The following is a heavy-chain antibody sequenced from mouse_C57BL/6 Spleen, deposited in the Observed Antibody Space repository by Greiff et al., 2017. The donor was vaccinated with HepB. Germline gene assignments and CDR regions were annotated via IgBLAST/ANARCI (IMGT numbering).Heavy chain of an antibody. Sequence: EVQLQQSGPELVKPGASVKISCKASGYSFTDYNMNWVKQSNGKSLEWIGVINPNYGTTSYNQKFKGKATLTVDQSSSTADMQLNSRTSEDSAVYCWAKEGVYYGSGLYAMDYLGQGASVTVSS. V-gene: IGHV1-39*01. CDR1: GYSFTDYN. D-gene: IGHD1-1*01. J-gene: IGHJ4*01. CDR3: AKEGVYYGSGLYAMDY. CDR2: INPNYGTT.